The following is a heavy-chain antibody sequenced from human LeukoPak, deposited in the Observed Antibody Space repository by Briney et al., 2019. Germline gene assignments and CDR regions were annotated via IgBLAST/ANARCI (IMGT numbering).Heavy chain of an antibody. CDR1: GGSISSYY. J-gene: IGHJ4*02. CDR2: INHSGST. D-gene: IGHD1-26*01. Sequence: SETLSLTCTVSGGSISSYYWSWIRQPPGKGLEWIGEINHSGSTNYNPSLKSRVTISVDTSKNQFSLKLSSVTAADTAVYYCAGILVGATPAWGQGTLVTVSS. V-gene: IGHV4-34*01. CDR3: AGILVGATPA.